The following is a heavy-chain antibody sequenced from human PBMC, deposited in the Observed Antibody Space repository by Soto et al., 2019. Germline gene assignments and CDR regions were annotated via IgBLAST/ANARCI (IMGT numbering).Heavy chain of an antibody. CDR3: AKGFRLHFDY. CDR2: ISGSGNRT. CDR1: GFSFSTYA. D-gene: IGHD2-21*01. V-gene: IGHV3-23*01. J-gene: IGHJ4*02. Sequence: EVQLLESGGSLVQPGGSLRLSCAASGFSFSTYAMSWVRQAPGKGLEWVSGISGSGNRTYYADSVKGRFTISRDNSKDTLFLQIDSLRVEDTAIYYCAKGFRLHFDYWGQGTLVTVSS.